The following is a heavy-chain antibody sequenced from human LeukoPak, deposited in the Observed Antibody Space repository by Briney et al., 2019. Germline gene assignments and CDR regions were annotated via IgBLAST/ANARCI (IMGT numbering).Heavy chain of an antibody. CDR3: ARVGSDYDFWSGSFDY. Sequence: QPGRSLRLSCAASGFTFSSYGMHWVRQAPGKGLEWVAVMWYDGSNKYYADSVKGRFTISRDNSKNTLYLQMNSLRAEDTAVYYCARVGSDYDFWSGSFDYWGQGTLVTVSS. CDR2: MWYDGSNK. V-gene: IGHV3-33*01. D-gene: IGHD3-3*01. J-gene: IGHJ4*02. CDR1: GFTFSSYG.